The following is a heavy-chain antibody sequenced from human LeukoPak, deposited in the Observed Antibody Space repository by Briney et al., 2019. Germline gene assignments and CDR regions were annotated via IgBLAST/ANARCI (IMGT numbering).Heavy chain of an antibody. V-gene: IGHV5-51*01. J-gene: IGHJ4*02. CDR3: ATPLGGIDS. CDR1: GSISTSNW. D-gene: IGHD4-23*01. Sequence: GDSLKISFKGSGSISTSNWIGWVRQMPGKGLEWMGIIYPGDSDTRYSPSFQGQVTISADKSISTAYLQWSRLKASDTAMYYCATPLGGIDSWGQGTLVTVSS. CDR2: IYPGDSDT.